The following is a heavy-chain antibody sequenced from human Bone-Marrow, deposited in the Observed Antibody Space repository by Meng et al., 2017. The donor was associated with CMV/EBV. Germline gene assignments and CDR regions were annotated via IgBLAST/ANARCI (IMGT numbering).Heavy chain of an antibody. CDR3: ARAADYCSSTSCYRGGDY. J-gene: IGHJ4*02. CDR1: GYTFTSYG. Sequence: ASVKVSCKASGYTFTSYGISWVRQAPGQGLEWMGWISAYNGNTNYAQKLQGRVTMTTDTSTSTAYMELRSLRSDDTAVYYCARAADYCSSTSCYRGGDYWGQGTLVTVSS. V-gene: IGHV1-18*01. D-gene: IGHD2-2*02. CDR2: ISAYNGNT.